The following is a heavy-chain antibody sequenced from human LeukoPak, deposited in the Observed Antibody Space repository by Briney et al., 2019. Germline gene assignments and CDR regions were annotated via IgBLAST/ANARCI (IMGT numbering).Heavy chain of an antibody. CDR3: ARFSTVTTKGYYYYMDV. CDR2: ISAYNGNT. Sequence: ASLKLSCTASGYTFTSYGISWVRQAPGQGLEWMGWISAYNGNTNYAQTPQGRVTMTTDTSTSTACMEMRSLRSDDTAVYYCARFSTVTTKGYYYYMDVWGKGTTVTVSS. D-gene: IGHD4-11*01. J-gene: IGHJ6*03. V-gene: IGHV1-18*01. CDR1: GYTFTSYG.